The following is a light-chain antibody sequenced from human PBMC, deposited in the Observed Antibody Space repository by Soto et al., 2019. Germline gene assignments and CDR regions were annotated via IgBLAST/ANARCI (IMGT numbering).Light chain of an antibody. V-gene: IGKV3-11*01. Sequence: EIVLTQSPATLSLSPGERATLSCRASQSVGSYLAWYQQTPGQAPRLLIYDASNRAAGIPARFSGSGSRTDFTLTISSLEPEDFAVYYCQQRSNWITFGQGTRLEIK. CDR3: QQRSNWIT. CDR2: DAS. CDR1: QSVGSY. J-gene: IGKJ5*01.